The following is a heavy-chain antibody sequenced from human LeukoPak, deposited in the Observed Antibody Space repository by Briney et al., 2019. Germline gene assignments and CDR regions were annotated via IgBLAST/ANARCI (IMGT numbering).Heavy chain of an antibody. J-gene: IGHJ5*02. Sequence: SETLSLTCAVYGGSFNGYYWSWIRQPPGRGLEWIGEINHSGSTNYNPSLKSRVTISVDTSKNQFSLKLSSVTAADTAVYYCSSGYYSWFDPWGQGTLVTVSS. CDR3: SSGYYSWFDP. D-gene: IGHD3-22*01. V-gene: IGHV4-34*01. CDR1: GGSFNGYY. CDR2: INHSGST.